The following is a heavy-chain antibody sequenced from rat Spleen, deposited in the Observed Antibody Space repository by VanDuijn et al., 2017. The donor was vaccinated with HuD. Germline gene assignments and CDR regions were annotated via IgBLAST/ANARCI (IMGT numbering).Heavy chain of an antibody. V-gene: IGHV3-1*01. J-gene: IGHJ1*01. CDR3: ARDIEYLDY. D-gene: IGHD1-2*01. Sequence: EVQLQESGPGLVKPSQSLSLTCSVTGYSITSNYWSWIRKFPGNKMEWMGYISYSGAPSYNPSLKSRISITRDISKNQFFLQLNSGTTEDTATYYCARDIEYLDYWGPGTMVTVSS. CDR2: ISYSGAP. CDR1: GYSITSNY.